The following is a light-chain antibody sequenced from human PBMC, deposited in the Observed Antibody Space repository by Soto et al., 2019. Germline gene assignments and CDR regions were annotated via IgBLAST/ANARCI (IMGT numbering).Light chain of an antibody. CDR2: AAS. Sequence: DIQMTQSPSSVSASVGDSVTITCRASQDISSWVAWYQQKPGKAPKLLIYAASTLQAGVPSRFSGSGSGTDFTLTISSLQPEDVAAYYCQKYNSAPLTFGGGTKVDIK. CDR1: QDISSW. J-gene: IGKJ4*01. CDR3: QKYNSAPLT. V-gene: IGKV1-27*01.